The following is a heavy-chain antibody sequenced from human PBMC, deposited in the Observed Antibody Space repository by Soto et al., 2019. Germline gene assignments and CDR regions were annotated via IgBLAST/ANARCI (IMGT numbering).Heavy chain of an antibody. CDR3: ARAGGAAAYYYYYYMDV. V-gene: IGHV1-8*01. Sequence: ASVKVSCKASGYTFTSYDINWVRQATGQGLEWMGWMNPNSGNTGYAQKFQGRVTMTRNTSISTAYMGLGSLRSEETAVYYCARAGGAAAYYYYYYMDVWGKGTTVTVSS. J-gene: IGHJ6*03. D-gene: IGHD2-2*01. CDR2: MNPNSGNT. CDR1: GYTFTSYD.